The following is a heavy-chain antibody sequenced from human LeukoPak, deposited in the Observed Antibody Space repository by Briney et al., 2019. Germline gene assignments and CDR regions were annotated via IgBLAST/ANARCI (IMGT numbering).Heavy chain of an antibody. CDR3: ARGYYDSSGYLISYNWFDP. D-gene: IGHD3-22*01. V-gene: IGHV4-59*01. CDR1: GGSISHYY. Sequence: NPSETLSLTCTVSGGSISHYYWSWIRQPPGKGLEWIGYIYYSGSTNYNPSLKSRVTISVDTSKNQFSLKLSSVTAADTAVYYCARGYYDSSGYLISYNWFDPRGQGTLVTVSS. J-gene: IGHJ5*02. CDR2: IYYSGST.